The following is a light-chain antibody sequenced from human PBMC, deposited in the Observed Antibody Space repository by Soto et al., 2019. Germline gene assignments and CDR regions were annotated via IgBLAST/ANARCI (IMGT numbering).Light chain of an antibody. Sequence: QLVLTQPPSASASLGASVTLTCTLSSGYGNYKVDWYQQRPGKGPRFVMRVGSGGIVGSKGDGIPDRFSVLGSGPNRYLTIKNIQEEDESDFYCGADHGSGSNFLYVFATGTKVTVL. CDR1: SGYGNYK. V-gene: IGLV9-49*01. J-gene: IGLJ1*01. CDR2: VGSGGIVG. CDR3: GADHGSGSNFLYV.